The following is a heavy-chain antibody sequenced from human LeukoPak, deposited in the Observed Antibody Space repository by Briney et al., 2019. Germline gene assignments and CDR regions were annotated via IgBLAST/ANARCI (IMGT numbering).Heavy chain of an antibody. CDR1: GYTFTSYG. J-gene: IGHJ4*02. Sequence: ASVKVSCKASGYTFTSYGISWVRQAPGQGLEWMGWISAYNGNTNYAQKLQGRVTMTTDTSTSTAYMELRSLRPDDTAVYYCARLREGMIVVIFDYWGQGTLVTVSS. D-gene: IGHD3-22*01. CDR3: ARLREGMIVVIFDY. V-gene: IGHV1-18*01. CDR2: ISAYNGNT.